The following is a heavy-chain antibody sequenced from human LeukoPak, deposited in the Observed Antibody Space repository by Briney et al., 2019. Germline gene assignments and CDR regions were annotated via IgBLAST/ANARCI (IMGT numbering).Heavy chain of an antibody. Sequence: SETLSLTCTVSGAGGSMSSYCWSWIRQPAGKGLEWIGRIYTSGSTNYNPSLKSRVTMSVNTSKNQFSLKLSSVTAADTAVYYCARADSSGYYHFAYWGQGTLVTVSS. D-gene: IGHD3-22*01. CDR3: ARADSSGYYHFAY. CDR1: GAGGSMSSYC. J-gene: IGHJ4*02. CDR2: IYTSGST. V-gene: IGHV4-4*07.